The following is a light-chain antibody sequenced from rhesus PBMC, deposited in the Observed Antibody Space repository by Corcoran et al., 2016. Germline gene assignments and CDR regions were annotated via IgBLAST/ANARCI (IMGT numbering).Light chain of an antibody. V-gene: IGKV1S9*01. CDR2: RAS. CDR1: QSLSNY. Sequence: DIQMTQSPSSLSASVGDRVTITCQASQSLSNYLNWYQQKQGKIPKLLIYRASSLQSGIPSLFSGSGSGTELPPTIRSLQPEYFATYYWQQGYSYPYSFGQGTKVEIK. CDR3: QQGYSYPYS. J-gene: IGKJ2*01.